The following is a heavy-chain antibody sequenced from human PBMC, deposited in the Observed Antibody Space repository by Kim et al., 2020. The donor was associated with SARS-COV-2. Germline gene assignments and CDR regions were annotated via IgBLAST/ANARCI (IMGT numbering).Heavy chain of an antibody. D-gene: IGHD3-10*01. Sequence: GGSLRLSCAASGFTFSSYAMSWVRQAPGKGLEWVSAISDSGGSTYYADSVKGRFTISRDNSKNTLYLQMNSLRADDTAVYYCAKDHVTMVRGVPDPWGQGTLVTVSS. CDR1: GFTFSSYA. J-gene: IGHJ5*02. CDR3: AKDHVTMVRGVPDP. V-gene: IGHV3-23*01. CDR2: ISDSGGST.